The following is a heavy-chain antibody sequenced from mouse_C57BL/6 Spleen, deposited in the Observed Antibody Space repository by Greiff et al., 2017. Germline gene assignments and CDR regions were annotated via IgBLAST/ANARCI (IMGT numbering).Heavy chain of an antibody. V-gene: IGHV1-69*01. CDR3: AATVVASYYAMDY. CDR1: GYTFTSYW. CDR2: IDPSDSYT. J-gene: IGHJ4*01. D-gene: IGHD1-1*01. Sequence: QVQLQQPGAELVMPGASVKLSCKASGYTFTSYWMHWVKQRPGQGLEWIGEIDPSDSYTNYNQKFKGKATLTVDKSSSTAYMRLSSLTSEDSAVYYCAATVVASYYAMDYWGQGTSVTVSS.